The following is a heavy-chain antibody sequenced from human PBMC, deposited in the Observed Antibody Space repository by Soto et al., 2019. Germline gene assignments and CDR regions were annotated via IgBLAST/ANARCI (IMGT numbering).Heavy chain of an antibody. CDR1: GFSFSSYG. Sequence: QVQLVESGGGVVQPGRSLRLSCAASGFSFSSYGIHCVRQAPGKGLEWVAVLWHEGRSEYYADSVRGPLTIPGDDSKNTLYLQMDSLRAEDSAVYYCARDLADPTETFDYWGQGTLVTVSS. J-gene: IGHJ4*02. D-gene: IGHD3-3*02. CDR2: LWHEGRSE. V-gene: IGHV3-33*01. CDR3: ARDLADPTETFDY.